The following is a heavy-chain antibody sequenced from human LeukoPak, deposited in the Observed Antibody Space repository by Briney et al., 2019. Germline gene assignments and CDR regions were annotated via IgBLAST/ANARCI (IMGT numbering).Heavy chain of an antibody. CDR2: ISYDGSNK. V-gene: IGHV3-30*18. CDR1: GFTFSSYG. CDR3: AKDKFDP. Sequence: EGSLRLSCAASGFTFSSYGMHWVRQAPGKGLEWVAVISYDGSNKYYADSVKGRFTISRDNSKNTLYLQMNSLGAEDTAVYYCAKDKFDPWGQGTLVTVSS. J-gene: IGHJ5*02.